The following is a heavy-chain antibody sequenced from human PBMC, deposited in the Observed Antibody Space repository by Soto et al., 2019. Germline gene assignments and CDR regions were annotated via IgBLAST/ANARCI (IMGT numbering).Heavy chain of an antibody. CDR2: INPKSGGT. J-gene: IGHJ4*02. Sequence: QVQLVQSGAEVKKPGASVNVSCKASGYTFTVYYMHWVRQAPGQGLEWMGWINPKSGGTMYPQKFQGRVTMTWDTYISTADMALTRLRSDDTAVYYCARDLAKGGGSAGFDYWGQGTLVTVSS. CDR3: ARDLAKGGGSAGFDY. D-gene: IGHD1-26*01. V-gene: IGHV1-2*02. CDR1: GYTFTVYY.